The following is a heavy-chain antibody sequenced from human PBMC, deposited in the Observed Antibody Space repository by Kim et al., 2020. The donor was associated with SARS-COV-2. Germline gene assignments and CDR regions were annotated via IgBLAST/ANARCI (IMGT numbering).Heavy chain of an antibody. CDR2: INSDGATT. CDR1: GFTFSSHW. J-gene: IGHJ4*02. Sequence: GGSLRLSCAASGFTFSSHWMHWVRQAPGKGLVWVSRINSDGATTSYGDSVKGRFTISRDNAKNTLYLQMNSLTTEDTAVYYCARRQCTSGWYYCGDWCQG. D-gene: IGHD6-19*01. V-gene: IGHV3-74*01. CDR3: ARRQCTSGWYYCGD.